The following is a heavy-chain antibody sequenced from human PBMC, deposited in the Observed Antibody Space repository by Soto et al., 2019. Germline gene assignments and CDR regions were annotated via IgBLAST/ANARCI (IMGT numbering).Heavy chain of an antibody. CDR1: GFSLSNARMG. J-gene: IGHJ4*02. CDR3: ARTRTTVVTPLDYFDY. V-gene: IGHV2-26*01. CDR2: IFSNDEK. Sequence: SGPTLVNPIETLTLTCTVSGFSLSNARMGVSWIRQPPGKALEWLAHIFSNDEKSYSTSLKSRLTISKDTSKSQVVLTMTNMDPVDTATYYCARTRTTVVTPLDYFDYWGQGTLVTVSS. D-gene: IGHD4-17*01.